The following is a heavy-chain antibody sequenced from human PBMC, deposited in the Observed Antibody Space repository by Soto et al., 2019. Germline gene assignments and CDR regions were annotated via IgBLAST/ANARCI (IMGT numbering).Heavy chain of an antibody. J-gene: IGHJ4*02. CDR1: GYTFSSYH. Sequence: QIQLVQSGAEVKKPGASVKVSCKASGYTFSSYHITWVRQAPGQGIEWMGWISAYDGNTNYAQNLQGRVTMTTDPSTSRVYMELRSLRSDATAVYYCARDLRSVDDWGQGTLVTVSS. V-gene: IGHV1-18*01. CDR2: ISAYDGNT. CDR3: ARDLRSVDD.